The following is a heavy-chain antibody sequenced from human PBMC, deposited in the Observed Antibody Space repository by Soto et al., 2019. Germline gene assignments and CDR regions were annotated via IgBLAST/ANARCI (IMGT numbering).Heavy chain of an antibody. V-gene: IGHV1-69*01. Sequence: QVQLVQSGAEVKKPGSSVKVSCKASGGTFGSYAISWVRQAPGQGLEWMGGIIPIPGTANYVQKFQGRDTIAADESTSTANMELSSLRSEDTAVYYFARSQGSSTSLEIYYYYYYGMDVWGQGTKVTVSS. J-gene: IGHJ6*02. D-gene: IGHD2-2*01. CDR1: GGTFGSYA. CDR3: ARSQGSSTSLEIYYYYYYGMDV. CDR2: IIPIPGTA.